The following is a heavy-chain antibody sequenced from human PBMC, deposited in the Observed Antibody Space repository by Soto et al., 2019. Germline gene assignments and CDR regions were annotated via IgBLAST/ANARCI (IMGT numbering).Heavy chain of an antibody. J-gene: IGHJ4*02. Sequence: RASVKVSCKASGGTFSSYAISWVRQAPGQGLEWMGGIIPIFGTANYAQKFQGRVTITADESTSTAYMELSSLRSEDTAVYYCAREFEYSSSRFDYWGQGTLVTVSS. CDR3: AREFEYSSSRFDY. D-gene: IGHD6-6*01. CDR1: GGTFSSYA. CDR2: IIPIFGTA. V-gene: IGHV1-69*13.